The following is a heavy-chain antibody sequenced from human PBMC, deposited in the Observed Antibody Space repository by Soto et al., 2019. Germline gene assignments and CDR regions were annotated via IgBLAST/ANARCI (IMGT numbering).Heavy chain of an antibody. Sequence: ASVKVYWKASGYTFTSYGISWVRQAPGQGLEWMGWISAYNGNTNYAQKLQGRVTMTTDTSTSTAYMELRSLRSDDTAVYYCARDYGEYYYDSSGLRHGDYFDYWGQGTLVTVSS. D-gene: IGHD3-22*01. J-gene: IGHJ4*02. CDR1: GYTFTSYG. CDR2: ISAYNGNT. V-gene: IGHV1-18*04. CDR3: ARDYGEYYYDSSGLRHGDYFDY.